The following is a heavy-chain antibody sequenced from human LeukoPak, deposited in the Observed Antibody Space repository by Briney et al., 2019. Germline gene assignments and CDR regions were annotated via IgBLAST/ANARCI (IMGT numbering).Heavy chain of an antibody. D-gene: IGHD3-22*01. J-gene: IGHJ4*02. CDR2: ISSSGSTI. V-gene: IGHV3-11*01. Sequence: GGSLRLSCAASGYTFSDYYMSWIRQAPGKGLEWVSYISSSGSTIYYADSVKGRFTISRDNAKSSLYLQMNSLRAEDTAVYYCARIRWDSSGPNFDYWGQGTLVTVSS. CDR1: GYTFSDYY. CDR3: ARIRWDSSGPNFDY.